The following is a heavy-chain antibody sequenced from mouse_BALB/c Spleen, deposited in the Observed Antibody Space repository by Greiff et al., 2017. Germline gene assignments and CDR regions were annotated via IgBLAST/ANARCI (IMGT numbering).Heavy chain of an antibody. J-gene: IGHJ4*01. CDR2: IDPSDSET. CDR1: GFNIKDYY. V-gene: IGHV1-69*02. D-gene: IGHD2-4*01. CDR3: ARLGLRDYYAMDY. Sequence: QVQLQQSGAELVRPGALVKLSCKASGFNIKDYYMHWVKQRPGRGLEWIGRIDPSDSETHYNQKFKDKATLTVDKSSSTAYIQLSSLTSEDSAVYYCARLGLRDYYAMDYWGQGTSVTVSS.